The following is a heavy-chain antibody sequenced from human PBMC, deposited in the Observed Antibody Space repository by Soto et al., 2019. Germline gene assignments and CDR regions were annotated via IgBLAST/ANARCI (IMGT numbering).Heavy chain of an antibody. Sequence: SETLSLTCTVSGGSISSYYWSWIRQPPGKGLEWIGYIYYSGSTNYNPSLKSRVTISVDTSKNQFSLKLSSVTAADTAVYYCARDSARMVRGVMGVFDIWGQGTMVTVSS. CDR3: ARDSARMVRGVMGVFDI. CDR2: IYYSGST. CDR1: GGSISSYY. V-gene: IGHV4-59*01. D-gene: IGHD3-10*01. J-gene: IGHJ3*02.